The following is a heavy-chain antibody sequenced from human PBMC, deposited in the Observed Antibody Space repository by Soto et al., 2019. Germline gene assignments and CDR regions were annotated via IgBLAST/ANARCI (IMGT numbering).Heavy chain of an antibody. CDR3: ARDSRGAYYYYGMDV. CDR2: ISAYNGNT. CDR1: GYTLTELS. J-gene: IGHJ6*02. V-gene: IGHV1-18*01. D-gene: IGHD3-10*01. Sequence: ASVKVSCKVSGYTLTELSMHWVRQAPGQGLEWMGWISAYNGNTNYAQKLQGRVTMTTDTSTSTAYMEPRSLRSDDTAVYYCARDSRGAYYYYGMDVWGQGTTVTVSS.